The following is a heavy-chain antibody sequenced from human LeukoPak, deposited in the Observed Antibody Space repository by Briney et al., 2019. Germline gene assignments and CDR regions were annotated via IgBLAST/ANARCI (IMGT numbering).Heavy chain of an antibody. CDR1: GGSISTTCYF. CDR2: IYYSGCT. J-gene: IGHJ5*01. V-gene: IGHV4-39*01. D-gene: IGHD3-10*01. CDR3: ARLFDYYGSGSSNWFDS. Sequence: SESLSLTCTVSGGSISTTCYFWVWVRQPPGEGLEWIGSIYYSGCTYYYPPLKSRVPISVDPSKNQFAMRQSSVTAADTAVYYCARLFDYYGSGSSNWFDSWGLRTLVTVSS.